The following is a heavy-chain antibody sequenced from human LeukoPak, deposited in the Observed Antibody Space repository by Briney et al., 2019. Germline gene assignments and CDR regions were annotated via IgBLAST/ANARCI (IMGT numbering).Heavy chain of an antibody. J-gene: IGHJ4*02. CDR1: GGTFSSYA. D-gene: IGHD4-17*01. CDR2: IIPILGIA. V-gene: IGHV1-69*04. CDR3: ARAKGDDYGDLMPFDY. Sequence: GSSVKVSCKASGGTFSSYAISWVRQATGQGLEWMGRIIPILGIANYAQKFQGRVTITADKSTSTAYMELSSLRSEDTAVYYCARAKGDDYGDLMPFDYWGQGTLVTVSS.